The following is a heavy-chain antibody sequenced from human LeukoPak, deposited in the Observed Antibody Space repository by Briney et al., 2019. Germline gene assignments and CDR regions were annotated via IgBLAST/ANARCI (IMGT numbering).Heavy chain of an antibody. J-gene: IGHJ3*02. V-gene: IGHV4-39*01. CDR1: GGSISSSSYY. Sequence: SETLSLTCXVSGGSISSSSYYWGWIRQPPGKGLEWIGSIYYSGSTYYNPSLKSRVTISVDTSKNQFSLKLSSVTAADTAVYYCARVTIFGVVIIPKFDAFDIWGQGTMVTVSS. D-gene: IGHD3-3*01. CDR3: ARVTIFGVVIIPKFDAFDI. CDR2: IYYSGST.